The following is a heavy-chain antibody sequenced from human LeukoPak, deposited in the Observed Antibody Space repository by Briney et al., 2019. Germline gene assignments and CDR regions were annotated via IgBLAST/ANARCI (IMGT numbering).Heavy chain of an antibody. D-gene: IGHD3-10*01. CDR3: ARWYLYGSGSIPNWYFDL. V-gene: IGHV1-69*05. J-gene: IGHJ2*01. Sequence: SVKVSCKASGGTFSSYAISWVRQAPGQGLEWMGGIIPIFGTANYAQKFQGRVTITTDESTSTAYMELSSLRSEDTAVYYCARWYLYGSGSIPNWYFDLWGRGTLVTVSS. CDR2: IIPIFGTA. CDR1: GGTFSSYA.